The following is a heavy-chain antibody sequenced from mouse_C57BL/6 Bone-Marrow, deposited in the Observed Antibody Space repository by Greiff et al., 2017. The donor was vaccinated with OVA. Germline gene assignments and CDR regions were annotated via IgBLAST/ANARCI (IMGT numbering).Heavy chain of an antibody. CDR1: GYSFTDYN. Sequence: VQLKESGPELVKPGASVKISCKASGYSFTDYNMNWVKQSNGKSLEWIGVINPNYGTTSYNQKFKGKATLTVDQSSSTAYMQLNSLTSEDSAVYYCARAIYYGYDGDYFDYWGQGTTLTVSS. D-gene: IGHD2-2*01. CDR2: INPNYGTT. V-gene: IGHV1-39*01. J-gene: IGHJ2*01. CDR3: ARAIYYGYDGDYFDY.